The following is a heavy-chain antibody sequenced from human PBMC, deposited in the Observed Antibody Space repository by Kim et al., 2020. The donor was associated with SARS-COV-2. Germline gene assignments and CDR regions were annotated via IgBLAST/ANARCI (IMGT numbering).Heavy chain of an antibody. Sequence: GGSLRLSCAASGFTFSDHYMHWVRQSPGKGLEWVGGTSTTRNTYSPGSVAAGFASSSITTKDSLYLQILKLNAVKTADYYVSNGDSIGGVDYYGQEALVT. CDR3: SNGDSIGGVDY. V-gene: IGHV3-13*01. CDR1: GFTFSDHY. D-gene: IGHD2-8*02. J-gene: IGHJ4*02. CDR2: TSTTRNT.